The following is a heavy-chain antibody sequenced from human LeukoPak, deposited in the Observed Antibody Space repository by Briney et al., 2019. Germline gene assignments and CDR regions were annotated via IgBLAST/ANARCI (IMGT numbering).Heavy chain of an antibody. CDR2: IYYSGST. J-gene: IGHJ4*02. CDR3: ARAGDYNYDSSGYYYLYY. D-gene: IGHD3-22*01. V-gene: IGHV4-39*07. Sequence: KSSETLSLTCTVSGGSISSSSYYWGWIRQPPGKGLEWIGSIYYSGSTYYNPSLKSRVTISVDTSKNQFSLKLSSVTAADTAVYYCARAGDYNYDSSGYYYLYYWGQGTLVTVSS. CDR1: GGSISSSSYY.